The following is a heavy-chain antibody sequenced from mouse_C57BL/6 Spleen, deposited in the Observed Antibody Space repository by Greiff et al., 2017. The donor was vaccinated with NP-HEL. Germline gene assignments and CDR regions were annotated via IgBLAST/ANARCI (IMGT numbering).Heavy chain of an antibody. J-gene: IGHJ3*01. CDR1: GYTFTDYY. CDR2: INPNNGGT. V-gene: IGHV1-26*01. D-gene: IGHD2-12*01. CDR3: YDAWFAY. Sequence: EVQLQQSGPELVKPGASVKISCKASGYTFTDYYMNWVKQSHGKSLEWIGDINPNNGGTSYNQKFKGKATLTVDKSSSTAYMELRSLTSEDSAVYYCYDAWFAYWGQGTLVTVSA.